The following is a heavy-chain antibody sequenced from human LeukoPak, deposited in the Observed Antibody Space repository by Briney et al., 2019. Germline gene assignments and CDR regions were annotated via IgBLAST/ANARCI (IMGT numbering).Heavy chain of an antibody. CDR2: IKEDGSDS. Sequence: GGSLRLSCAASGFAFGISAMNWVRQAPGKGLEWVANIKEDGSDSQYVGSVRVRFTISRDNAENSLYLQMNSLRAEDTAVYYCARDLGLRNWNYHAFDIWGQGTVVTVSS. CDR1: GFAFGISA. J-gene: IGHJ3*02. V-gene: IGHV3-7*01. D-gene: IGHD1-7*01. CDR3: ARDLGLRNWNYHAFDI.